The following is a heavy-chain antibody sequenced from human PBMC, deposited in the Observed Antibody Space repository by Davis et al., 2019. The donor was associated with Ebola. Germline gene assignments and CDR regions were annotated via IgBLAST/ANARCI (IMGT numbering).Heavy chain of an antibody. CDR2: IVPILDIT. J-gene: IGHJ6*02. CDR1: GGSFSNYG. CDR3: ARDGHKYSSSSLSYYYYGMDV. Sequence: SVKVSCKASGGSFSNYGFTWVRQAPGHGLEWMARIVPILDITNYAQKFQGRVTITADKSTSTAYMELSRLRSEDTAVYYCARDGHKYSSSSLSYYYYGMDVWGQGTTVTVSS. V-gene: IGHV1-69*04. D-gene: IGHD6-6*01.